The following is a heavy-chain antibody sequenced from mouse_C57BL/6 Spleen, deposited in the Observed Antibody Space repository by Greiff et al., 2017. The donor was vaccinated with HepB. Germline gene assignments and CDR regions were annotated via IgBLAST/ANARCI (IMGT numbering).Heavy chain of an antibody. CDR1: GFTFSDYG. Sequence: EVNVVESGGGLVKPGGSLKLSCAASGFTFSDYGMHWVRQAPEKGLEWVAYISSGSSTIYYADTVKGRFTISRDNAKNTLFLQMTSLRSEDTAMYYCARGGYSSYYAMDYWGQGTSVTVSS. D-gene: IGHD2-3*01. J-gene: IGHJ4*01. V-gene: IGHV5-17*01. CDR2: ISSGSSTI. CDR3: ARGGYSSYYAMDY.